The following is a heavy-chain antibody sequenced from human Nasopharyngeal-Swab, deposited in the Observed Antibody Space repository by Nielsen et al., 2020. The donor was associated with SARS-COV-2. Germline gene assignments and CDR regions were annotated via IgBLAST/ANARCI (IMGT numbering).Heavy chain of an antibody. V-gene: IGHV3-69-1*01. Sequence: LTSAASGFTFSNFYMNWVRQAPGKGLEWVSSISRSGDIYYADSVQGRFTISRDNAKNSLYLQLNSLRADDTAVYYCARDPPIAPAGSGYFDSWGQGTLVTVSS. CDR3: ARDPPIAPAGSGYFDS. J-gene: IGHJ4*02. D-gene: IGHD6-13*01. CDR1: GFTFSNFY. CDR2: ISRSGDI.